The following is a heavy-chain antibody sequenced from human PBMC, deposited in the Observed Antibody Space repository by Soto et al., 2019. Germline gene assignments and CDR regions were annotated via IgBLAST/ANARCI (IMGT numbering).Heavy chain of an antibody. J-gene: IGHJ4*02. CDR1: GFTFSSYW. CDR3: ESEQSPNGFDY. CDR2: IKQDGSAK. D-gene: IGHD2-8*01. V-gene: IGHV3-7*03. Sequence: EVQLVESGGGLVQPGGSLRLSCAASGFTFSSYWMSWVRQAPGKGLEWVANIKQDGSAKYYVDAVKGRFTISRDNAKKALYLQMNSLRAEGPAEYYCESEQSPNGFDYWGQGTLVTVSS.